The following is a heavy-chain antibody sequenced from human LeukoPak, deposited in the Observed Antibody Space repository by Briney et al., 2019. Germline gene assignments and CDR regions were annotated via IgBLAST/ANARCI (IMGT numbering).Heavy chain of an antibody. D-gene: IGHD3-10*01. V-gene: IGHV3-9*01. CDR2: ISWNSVAL. CDR1: GFTFEYYA. Sequence: GGSLRLSCAASGFTFEYYAMHWVREAPGKGLEVGASISWNSVALGYADSVRGRFTISRDNAKNSLYLQMNSLSAEDTALYYCAKDRLSGVRGALDYWGQGTLVTVSS. CDR3: AKDRLSGVRGALDY. J-gene: IGHJ4*02.